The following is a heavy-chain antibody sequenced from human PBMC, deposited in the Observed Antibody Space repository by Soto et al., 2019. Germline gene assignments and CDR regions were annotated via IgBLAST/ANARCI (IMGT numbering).Heavy chain of an antibody. CDR2: IIPIFGTA. J-gene: IGHJ6*02. Sequence: QVQLVQSGAEVKKPGSSVKVSCKASGGTFSSYAISWVRQAPGQGLEWMGGIIPIFGTANYAQKFQGRVTITADESTSTAYRELSSLRSEDTAVYYCARAVTPRKFGYYGMDVWGQGTTVTVSS. CDR1: GGTFSSYA. D-gene: IGHD4-4*01. V-gene: IGHV1-69*12. CDR3: ARAVTPRKFGYYGMDV.